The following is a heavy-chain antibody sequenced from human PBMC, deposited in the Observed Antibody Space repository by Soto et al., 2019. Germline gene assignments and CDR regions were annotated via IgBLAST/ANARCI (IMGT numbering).Heavy chain of an antibody. CDR3: ARQHVRAWGRFDP. Sequence: SETVSLTXTVSGGSVSSSTYYWGWIRQPPGKGLEWIGTIYYSGITYYNPSLQSRVTISVDTSKNQFSLRLSFVTAADAALYFCARQHVRAWGRFDPWGQGTLVTVSS. D-gene: IGHD7-27*01. CDR1: GGSVSSSTYY. V-gene: IGHV4-39*01. J-gene: IGHJ5*02. CDR2: IYYSGIT.